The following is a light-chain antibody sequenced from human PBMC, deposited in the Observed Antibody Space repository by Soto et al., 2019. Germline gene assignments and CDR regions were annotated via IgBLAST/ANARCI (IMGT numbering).Light chain of an antibody. J-gene: IGLJ1*01. CDR1: SSDSGAYNC. Sequence: QSALTQPAPVYGSPGQSITSACTGTSSDSGAYNCVSWYQQHPGKAPILMFYEVRCRPSGVSNRSSGSKSGRTASLTISGLQTEDEADYYCSSYRSSNTLIVFGTGTKVTV. CDR3: SSYRSSNTLIV. CDR2: EVR. V-gene: IGLV2-14*01.